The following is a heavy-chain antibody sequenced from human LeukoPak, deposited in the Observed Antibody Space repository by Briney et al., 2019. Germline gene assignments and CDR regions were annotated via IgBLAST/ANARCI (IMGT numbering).Heavy chain of an antibody. Sequence: GGSLRLSCAASGFSFSSYSMNWVRQAPGKGLEWVSAISGSGGSTYYADSVKGRFTISRDNSKNTLYLQMNSLRAEDTAVYYCAKPKSYYYGSGSYYTYLVNYFDYWGQGTLVTVSS. CDR2: ISGSGGST. CDR1: GFSFSSYS. CDR3: AKPKSYYYGSGSYYTYLVNYFDY. D-gene: IGHD3-10*01. J-gene: IGHJ4*02. V-gene: IGHV3-23*01.